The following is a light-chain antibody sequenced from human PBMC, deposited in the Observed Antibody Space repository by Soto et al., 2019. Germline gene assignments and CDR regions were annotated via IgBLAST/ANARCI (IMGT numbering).Light chain of an antibody. CDR3: SSYISTSRYV. J-gene: IGLJ1*01. Sequence: QSVLTQPPSVSGSPGQSVTISCTGTSSDVGKYDRVSWYQQPPGTAPKLIIYEVTNRPSGVPARFSESKSGNTASLTISGLQAEDEADYYCSSYISTSRYVFGAGTKVTVL. V-gene: IGLV2-18*02. CDR1: SSDVGKYDR. CDR2: EVT.